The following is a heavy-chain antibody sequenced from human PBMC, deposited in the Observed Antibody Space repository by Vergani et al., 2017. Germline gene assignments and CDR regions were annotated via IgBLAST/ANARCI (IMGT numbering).Heavy chain of an antibody. CDR3: ARGLAARRGIFDY. J-gene: IGHJ4*02. CDR1: GGSISSSSYY. CDR2: IYYSGST. V-gene: IGHV4-61*01. Sequence: QLQLQESGPGLVKPSETLSLTCTVSGGSISSSSYYWSWIRQPPGKGLEWIGYIYYSGSTNYNPSLKSRVTISVDTSKNQFSLKLSSVTAADTAVYYCARGLAARRGIFDYWGQGTLVTVSS. D-gene: IGHD6-6*01.